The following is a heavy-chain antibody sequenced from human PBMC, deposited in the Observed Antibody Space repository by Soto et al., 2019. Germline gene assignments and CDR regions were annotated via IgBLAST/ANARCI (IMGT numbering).Heavy chain of an antibody. CDR3: ARDQRWAGGSGSTWYFDL. Sequence: QVQLVQSGAEVKKPGASVKVSCKASGYTFTSYGISWVRQAPGQGIEWMGWISAYNGNTNYAQKLQGRVTMTTDTSTSTAYMELRSLRSDDTAVYYCARDQRWAGGSGSTWYFDLWGRGTLVTVSS. CDR1: GYTFTSYG. D-gene: IGHD6-19*01. J-gene: IGHJ2*01. CDR2: ISAYNGNT. V-gene: IGHV1-18*01.